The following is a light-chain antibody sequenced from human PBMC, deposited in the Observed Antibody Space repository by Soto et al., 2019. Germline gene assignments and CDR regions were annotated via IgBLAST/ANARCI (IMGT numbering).Light chain of an antibody. CDR3: QQSYSTPFA. CDR1: QSISNY. Sequence: DIQMTQSPSSLSASVGDRVTITCRASQSISNYLNWYQQKPGKAPKLLIYAASSLQSGVPSRFSGSASGTDFTLTISSLQPEDFATYYCQQSYSTPFAFGQGTKVEIK. V-gene: IGKV1-39*01. CDR2: AAS. J-gene: IGKJ1*01.